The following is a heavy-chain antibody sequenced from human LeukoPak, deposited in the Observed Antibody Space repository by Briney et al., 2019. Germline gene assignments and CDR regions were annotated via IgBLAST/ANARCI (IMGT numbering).Heavy chain of an antibody. CDR3: ARWGYSSSNNLSA. CDR2: ISYDGSNK. V-gene: IGHV3-30-3*01. D-gene: IGHD6-13*01. J-gene: IGHJ5*02. Sequence: PGRSLRLSCAASGFTFSSYAMPWVRQAPGKGLEWVAVISYDGSNKYYADSVKGRFTISRDNSKNTLYLQMNSLRAEDTAVYYCARWGYSSSNNLSAWGQGTLVTVSS. CDR1: GFTFSSYA.